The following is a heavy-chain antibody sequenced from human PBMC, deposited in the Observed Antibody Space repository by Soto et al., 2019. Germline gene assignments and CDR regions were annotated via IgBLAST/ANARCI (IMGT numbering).Heavy chain of an antibody. CDR1: GFTFSGSA. CDR3: TCYYDSSGYLPFDY. J-gene: IGHJ4*02. Sequence: EVQLVESGGGLVQPGGSLKLSCVASGFTFSGSAMHWVRQASGKGLEWVGRIRSKTNSYATAHGASVKGRFTISSDDSKNTAYLQMNSLKTEDTAVYYCTCYYDSSGYLPFDYWGQGTLVTVSS. CDR2: IRSKTNSYAT. D-gene: IGHD3-22*01. V-gene: IGHV3-73*01.